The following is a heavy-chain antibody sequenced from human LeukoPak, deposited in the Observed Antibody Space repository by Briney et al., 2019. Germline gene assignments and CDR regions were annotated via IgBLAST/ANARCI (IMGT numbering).Heavy chain of an antibody. CDR2: IYSGGST. CDR1: GFTVSSNY. CDR3: ARVRYDFWSGYYSTWVDY. Sequence: GGSLRLSGAASGFTVSSNYMSWVRQAPGKGLEWVSVIYSGGSTYYADSVKGRCTISRDNSKNTLYLQMNSLRAEDTAVYYCARVRYDFWSGYYSTWVDYWGQGTLVTVS. V-gene: IGHV3-66*02. J-gene: IGHJ4*02. D-gene: IGHD3-3*01.